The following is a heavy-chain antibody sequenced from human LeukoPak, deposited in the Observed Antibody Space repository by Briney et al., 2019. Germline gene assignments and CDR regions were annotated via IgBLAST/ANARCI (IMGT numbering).Heavy chain of an antibody. CDR3: ARLLRGYFDY. CDR1: GGSISSSSYY. D-gene: IGHD2/OR15-2a*01. CDR2: IYYSGST. J-gene: IGHJ4*02. Sequence: SETLSLTCTVSGGSISSSSYYWGWIRQPPGEGLEWIGSIYYSGSTYYDPSLKSRVTISVDTSKNQFSLKLSSVTAADTAVYYCARLLRGYFDYWGQGTLVTVSS. V-gene: IGHV4-39*01.